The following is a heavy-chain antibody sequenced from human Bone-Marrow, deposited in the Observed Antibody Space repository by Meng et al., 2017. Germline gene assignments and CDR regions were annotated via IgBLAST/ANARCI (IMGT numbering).Heavy chain of an antibody. CDR1: GFNLSYHY. V-gene: IGHV3-72*01. D-gene: IGHD5-18*01. J-gene: IGHJ4*02. CDR3: ASAGGGYSYGF. Sequence: DVLTVEAGGGLGPPGGSRRLLCAAAGFNLSYHYMDWVRQAPGKGLEWVGRTRNKAKNYTTEYAASVRDRFTISRDDSKNSLYLQMNSLKTEDTAVYYCASAGGGYSYGFWGQGSLVTVSS. CDR2: TRNKAKNYTT.